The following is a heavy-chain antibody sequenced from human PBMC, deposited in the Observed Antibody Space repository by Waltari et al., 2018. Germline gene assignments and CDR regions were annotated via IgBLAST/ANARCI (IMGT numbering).Heavy chain of an antibody. CDR3: ARLNDDHDFQALDF. J-gene: IGHJ4*02. CDR1: GFSFGNYA. CDR2: ISGSGDSI. V-gene: IGHV3-23*01. Sequence: ELQLLESGGGFVQPGGSLRLLCAASGFSFGNYAMTWVRQAPGNGLEWGSGISGSGDSIYYADSVKGRFTISRDNSKNTLTLQVNSLRGEDTAVYYCARLNDDHDFQALDFWGQGTLVTVSS. D-gene: IGHD1-1*01.